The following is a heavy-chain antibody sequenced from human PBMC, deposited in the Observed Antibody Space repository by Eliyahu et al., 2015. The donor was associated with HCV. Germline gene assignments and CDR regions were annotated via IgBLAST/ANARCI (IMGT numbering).Heavy chain of an antibody. CDR2: IYYSGST. CDR3: ARKAGVLRFLGYFDY. Sequence: GKGLEWIGSIYYSGSTYYNPSLKSRVTISVDTSKNQFSLKLSSVTAADTAVYYCARKAGVLRFLGYFDYWGQGTLVTVSS. D-gene: IGHD3-3*01. J-gene: IGHJ4*02. V-gene: IGHV4-39*01.